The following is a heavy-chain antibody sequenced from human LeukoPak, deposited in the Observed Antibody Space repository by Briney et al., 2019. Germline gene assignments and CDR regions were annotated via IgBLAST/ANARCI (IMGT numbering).Heavy chain of an antibody. J-gene: IGHJ4*02. V-gene: IGHV3-21*01. Sequence: PGGSLRLSCAASGFTFSSYGMHWVRQAPGKGLEWVSSISSSSSYIYYADSVKGRFTISRDNAKNSLYLQMNSLRAEDTAVYYCARDEGTYGDPYYFDYWGQGTLVTVSS. D-gene: IGHD4-17*01. CDR2: ISSSSSYI. CDR3: ARDEGTYGDPYYFDY. CDR1: GFTFSSYG.